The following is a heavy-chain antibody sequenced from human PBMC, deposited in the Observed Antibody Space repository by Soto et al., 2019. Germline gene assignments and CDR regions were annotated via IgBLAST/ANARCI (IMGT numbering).Heavy chain of an antibody. D-gene: IGHD5-18*01. V-gene: IGHV3-30*18. CDR1: GFTFSSYG. J-gene: IGHJ5*02. Sequence: PGGSLRLSCAASGFTFSSYGMHWVRQAPGKGLEWVAVISYDGSNKYYADSVKGRFTISRDNSKNTLYLQMNSLRAEDTAVYYCAKDSLIRIQLWYYNWFDPWGQGTLVTVSS. CDR3: AKDSLIRIQLWYYNWFDP. CDR2: ISYDGSNK.